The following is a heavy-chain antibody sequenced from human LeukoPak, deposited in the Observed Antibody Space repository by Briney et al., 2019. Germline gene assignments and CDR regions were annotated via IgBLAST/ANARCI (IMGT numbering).Heavy chain of an antibody. Sequence: PSETLSLTCTVSGGSISSSRYYWGWIRQPPGKGLEWIGRIDKSGSTSYNPSLRSRVTISVDTSKNQFSLKLSSVTAADTAVYYCARGVSYYDSSGYYNEYFQHWGQGTLVTVSS. D-gene: IGHD3-22*01. CDR3: ARGVSYYDSSGYYNEYFQH. V-gene: IGHV4-39*01. CDR1: GGSISSSRYY. CDR2: IDKSGST. J-gene: IGHJ1*01.